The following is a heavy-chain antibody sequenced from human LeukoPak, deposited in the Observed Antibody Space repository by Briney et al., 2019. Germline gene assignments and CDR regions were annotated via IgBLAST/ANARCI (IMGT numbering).Heavy chain of an antibody. CDR2: ISSSGSTI. J-gene: IGHJ4*02. V-gene: IGHV3-11*04. CDR1: GFTFSDYY. D-gene: IGHD1-26*01. CDR3: AANSGSYQIFDY. Sequence: GGSLRLSCAASGFTFSDYYMSWIRQAPGKGLEWVSYISSSGSTIYYADSVKGRFTISRDNARNSLYLQMNSLRAEDTAVYYCAANSGSYQIFDYWGQGTLVTVSS.